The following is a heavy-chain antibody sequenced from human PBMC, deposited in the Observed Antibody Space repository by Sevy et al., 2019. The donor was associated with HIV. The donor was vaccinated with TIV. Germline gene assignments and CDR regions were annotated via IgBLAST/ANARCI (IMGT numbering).Heavy chain of an antibody. V-gene: IGHV3-30*02. Sequence: GGSLRLSCAASGFTFSSYGMHWVRQPPGKGLEWVAFIRYDGSNKYYADSVKGRFTISRDNSKNTLYLQMNSLRAEDTAVYYCAKDTNALLENWGQGTLVTVSS. CDR1: GFTFSSYG. CDR2: IRYDGSNK. D-gene: IGHD1-1*01. CDR3: AKDTNALLEN. J-gene: IGHJ4*02.